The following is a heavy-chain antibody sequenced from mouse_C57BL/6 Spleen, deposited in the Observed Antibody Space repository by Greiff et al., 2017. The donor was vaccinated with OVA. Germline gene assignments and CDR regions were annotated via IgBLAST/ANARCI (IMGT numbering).Heavy chain of an antibody. CDR3: GTDGYSAMDY. Sequence: EVMLVESGGDLVKPGGSLKLSCAASGFTFSSYGMSWVRQTPDKRLEWVATISSGGSYTYYPDSVKGRFTISSDNAKNTLYLQMSSLKSEDTAMYYCGTDGYSAMDYWGQGTSLTVSS. CDR1: GFTFSSYG. CDR2: ISSGGSYT. V-gene: IGHV5-6*01. J-gene: IGHJ4*01. D-gene: IGHD2-3*01.